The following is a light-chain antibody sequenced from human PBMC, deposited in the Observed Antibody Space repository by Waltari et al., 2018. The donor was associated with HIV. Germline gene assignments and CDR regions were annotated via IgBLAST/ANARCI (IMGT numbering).Light chain of an antibody. Sequence: SYELTQPPSVSVSTGQTASITCSGDTLGNKYACWYQQKPGQSPVLVIYQDNQRPSGIPEPFSGANSRNTATLTVRGTQAMDEADYYCQAWDSSTDVVFGGGTKLTVL. CDR1: TLGNKY. CDR3: QAWDSSTDVV. CDR2: QDN. V-gene: IGLV3-1*01. J-gene: IGLJ2*01.